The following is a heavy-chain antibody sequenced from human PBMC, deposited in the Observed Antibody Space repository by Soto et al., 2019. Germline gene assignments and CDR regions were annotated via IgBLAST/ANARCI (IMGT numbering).Heavy chain of an antibody. J-gene: IGHJ4*02. CDR1: GFTFSSYS. Sequence: GGSLRLSCAASGFTFSSYSMNWVRQAPGKGLEWVSSISSSSSYIYYADSVKGRFTISRDNAKNSLYLQMSSLRAEDTAVYYCARVIVRRRGYCSGGSCYAGFDYWGQGTLVTVSS. CDR3: ARVIVRRRGYCSGGSCYAGFDY. V-gene: IGHV3-21*01. CDR2: ISSSSSYI. D-gene: IGHD2-15*01.